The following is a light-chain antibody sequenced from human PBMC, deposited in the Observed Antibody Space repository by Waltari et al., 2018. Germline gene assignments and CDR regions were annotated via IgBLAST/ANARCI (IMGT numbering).Light chain of an antibody. J-gene: IGLJ2*01. Sequence: SSVLTQPPSVSLAPGKTARITCRGNNIGVKSVPRYQQKPGQAPALVIYDDSDRPSGIPERFSGSNSGNTATLTISRVEAGDEADYYCQVWDSNTDHVVFGGGTKLTVL. V-gene: IGLV3-21*01. CDR2: DDS. CDR1: NIGVKS. CDR3: QVWDSNTDHVV.